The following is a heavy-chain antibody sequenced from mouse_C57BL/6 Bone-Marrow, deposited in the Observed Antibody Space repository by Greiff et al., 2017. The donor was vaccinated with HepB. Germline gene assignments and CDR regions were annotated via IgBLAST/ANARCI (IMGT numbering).Heavy chain of an antibody. Sequence: VKLVESGPGLVKPSQSLFLTCSITGFPITSGYSWIWIRQSPGKPLEWMGYITHSGETFYNPSLQSPISITRETSKNQFFLQLNSVTTEDTAMYYCAGDSDYGSSYSAWFAYWGQGTLVTVSA. D-gene: IGHD1-1*01. J-gene: IGHJ3*01. CDR2: ITHSGET. CDR3: AGDSDYGSSYSAWFAY. CDR1: GFPITSGYS. V-gene: IGHV12-3*01.